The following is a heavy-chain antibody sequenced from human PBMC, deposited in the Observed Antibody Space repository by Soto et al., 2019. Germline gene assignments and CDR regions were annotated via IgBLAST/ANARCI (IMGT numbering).Heavy chain of an antibody. J-gene: IGHJ3*02. V-gene: IGHV1-69*01. CDR1: GGTFSSYA. Sequence: QVQLVQSGAEVKKPGSSVKVSCKASGGTFSSYAISWVRQAPGQGLEWMGGIIPIFGTANYAQKFQGRVTITADESTSTAYMGLGGLRSEDTAVYYWASRIGLRFGGGNAFDIGGQGTMVTVSP. D-gene: IGHD3-16*01. CDR2: IIPIFGTA. CDR3: ASRIGLRFGGGNAFDI.